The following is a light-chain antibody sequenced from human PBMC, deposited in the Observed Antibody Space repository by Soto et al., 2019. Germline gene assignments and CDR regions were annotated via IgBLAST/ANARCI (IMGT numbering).Light chain of an antibody. CDR1: QSVHSR. CDR2: GAS. CDR3: QQYDDWPPWT. Sequence: EIVMTQSPAALSVSPGDAATLSCRASQSVHSRLAWYQQKPGQAPRLLIYGASTRVSGIPARFRGSGSGTEFTLTISSLQSEDFAVYYCQQYDDWPPWTFGPGTKVEIK. J-gene: IGKJ1*01. V-gene: IGKV3-15*01.